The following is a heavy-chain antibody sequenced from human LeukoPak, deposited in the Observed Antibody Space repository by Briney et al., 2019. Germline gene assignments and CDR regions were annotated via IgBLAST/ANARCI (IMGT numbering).Heavy chain of an antibody. CDR3: TRGSLSHDY. CDR2: ITSAGST. J-gene: IGHJ4*02. CDR1: GFTFDDYT. V-gene: IGHV3-43*01. D-gene: IGHD3-16*02. Sequence: PGGSLRLSCAASGFTFDDYTMHWVRQAPGKGLEWVSLITSAGSTFYGDSVRGRFTISRDNSKNSLYLRMNSLRTEDTAVYYCTRGSLSHDYWGQGTLVTVSS.